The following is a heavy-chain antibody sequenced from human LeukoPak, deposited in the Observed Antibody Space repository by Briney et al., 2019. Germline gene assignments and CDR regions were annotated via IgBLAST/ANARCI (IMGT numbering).Heavy chain of an antibody. Sequence: GGSLRLSRAPSGVTLSDHFMRWMRHAPEKGLEWGSYIGPSSNNINYADSVKGRFTVSRDNAKNSVYLQMNSLRAEDTAVYYCARVNPSNSGFYAYWGQGTLVTVSS. CDR2: IGPSSNNI. CDR3: ARVNPSNSGFYAY. D-gene: IGHD1-26*01. J-gene: IGHJ1*01. CDR1: GVTLSDHF. V-gene: IGHV3-11*04.